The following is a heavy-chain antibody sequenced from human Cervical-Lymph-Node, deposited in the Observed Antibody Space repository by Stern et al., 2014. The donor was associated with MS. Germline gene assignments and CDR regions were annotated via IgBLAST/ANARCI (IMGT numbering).Heavy chain of an antibody. CDR1: GYTFTSYY. CDR3: ARSTVKGFDH. J-gene: IGHJ4*02. D-gene: IGHD4-17*01. V-gene: IGHV1-46*04. CDR2: ISPSDGST. Sequence: QVQLGQSGAEVKKPGASVKVSCKASGYTFTSYYMHWVRPAPGQGLEWMGMISPSDGSTTYTQKLQDRVIMTRDTSTTAVYMELSGLTSEDTAVYYCARSTVKGFDHWGQGTLVTVSS.